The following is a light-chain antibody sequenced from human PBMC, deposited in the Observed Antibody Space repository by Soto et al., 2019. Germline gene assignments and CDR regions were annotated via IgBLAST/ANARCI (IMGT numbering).Light chain of an antibody. Sequence: DIQMTQSPSSLSASVGARVTITCQASQDINIYLNWYQQKRGKAPKLLIYDASILETGVPSRFIGSRSGTYFTLAIGSLETEGLATYYWQQYYCRPSFGQGTRLETK. V-gene: IGKV1-33*01. CDR2: DAS. CDR1: QDINIY. J-gene: IGKJ5*01. CDR3: QQYYCRPS.